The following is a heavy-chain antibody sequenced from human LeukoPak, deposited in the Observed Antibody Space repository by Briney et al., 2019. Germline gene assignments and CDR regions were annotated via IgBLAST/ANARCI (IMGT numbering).Heavy chain of an antibody. CDR1: GFTFSSYG. CDR2: ISGSGGST. J-gene: IGHJ4*02. V-gene: IGHV3-23*01. CDR3: ARVEASGYDYGAFDY. Sequence: GGSLRLSCAASGFTFSSYGMSWVRQAPGKGLEWVSAISGSGGSTYYADSVKGRFTISRDNSKNSLYLQMNSLRAEDTAVYYCARVEASGYDYGAFDYWGQGTLVTVSS. D-gene: IGHD5-12*01.